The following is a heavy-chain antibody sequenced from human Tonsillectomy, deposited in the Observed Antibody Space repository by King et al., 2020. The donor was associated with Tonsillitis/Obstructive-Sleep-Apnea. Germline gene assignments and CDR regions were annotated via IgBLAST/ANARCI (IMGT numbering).Heavy chain of an antibody. J-gene: IGHJ6*03. D-gene: IGHD2-2*01. Sequence: HVQLVESGGGLVKPGGSLRLSCAASGFTFSDYYMSWIRQAPGKGLEWVSYISSGSIYTNYADSVKGRFTISRDNAKNSLFLQMNSLRAEDTAVYYCARDSGDMRFCNSTICQPHYYYMEVWGKGTTVTVSS. CDR2: ISSGSIYT. CDR1: GFTFSDYY. V-gene: IGHV3-11*05. CDR3: ARDSGDMRFCNSTICQPHYYYMEV.